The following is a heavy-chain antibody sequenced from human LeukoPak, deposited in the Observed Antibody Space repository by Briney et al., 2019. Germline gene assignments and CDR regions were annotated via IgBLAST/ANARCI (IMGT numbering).Heavy chain of an antibody. J-gene: IGHJ5*02. CDR1: GGSFSGYY. D-gene: IGHD5-18*01. V-gene: IGHV4-34*01. CDR2: INHSGST. Sequence: SETLSLTCAVYGGSFSGYYWSWIRQPPGKGLEWIGEINHSGSTNYNPSLKSRVTISVDTSKNQFSLKLSSVTAADTAVYYCARGGRGYSYGRYNWFDPWGQGTLATVSS. CDR3: ARGGRGYSYGRYNWFDP.